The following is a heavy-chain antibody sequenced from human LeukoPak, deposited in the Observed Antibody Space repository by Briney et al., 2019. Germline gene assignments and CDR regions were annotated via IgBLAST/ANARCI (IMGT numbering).Heavy chain of an antibody. CDR3: ARDETYSSDWQSNHYYYYMDV. J-gene: IGHJ6*03. V-gene: IGHV4-38-2*02. CDR1: GYSISNGYY. D-gene: IGHD6-19*01. CDR2: IYHSGST. Sequence: SETLSLTCTVSGYSISNGYYWGWIRQPPGKGLEWTGSIYHSGSTYYNPSLKSRVTISVDTSKNQFSLKLSSVTATDTAVYYCARDETYSSDWQSNHYYYYMDVWGKGTTVTVSS.